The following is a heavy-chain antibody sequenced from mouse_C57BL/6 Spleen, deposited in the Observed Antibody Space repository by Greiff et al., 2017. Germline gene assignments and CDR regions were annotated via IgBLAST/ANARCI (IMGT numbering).Heavy chain of an antibody. CDR1: GFTFSDYG. Sequence: EVQLVESGGGLVQPGGSLKLSCAASGFTFSDYGMAWVRQAPRKGPEWVAFISNLAYSIYYADTVTGRFTISSENAKNTLYLEMSSLRSEETAMYYCARHGGRKLFFDYWGQGTTLTVSS. CDR2: ISNLAYSI. V-gene: IGHV5-15*01. J-gene: IGHJ2*01. D-gene: IGHD1-1*02. CDR3: ARHGGRKLFFDY.